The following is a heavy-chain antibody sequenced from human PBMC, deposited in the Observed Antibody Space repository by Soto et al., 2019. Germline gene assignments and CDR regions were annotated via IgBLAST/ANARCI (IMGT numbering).Heavy chain of an antibody. CDR3: ARVRYSSGWGRGRDWFDP. V-gene: IGHV4-39*07. CDR1: GGSISSSSYY. J-gene: IGHJ5*02. Sequence: TSETLSLTCTVSGGSISSSSYYWGWIRQPPGKGLEWIGSINHSGSTNYNPSLKSRATISVDTSKNQFSLKLSSVTAADTAVYYCARVRYSSGWGRGRDWFDPWGQGTLVTVSS. CDR2: INHSGST. D-gene: IGHD6-19*01.